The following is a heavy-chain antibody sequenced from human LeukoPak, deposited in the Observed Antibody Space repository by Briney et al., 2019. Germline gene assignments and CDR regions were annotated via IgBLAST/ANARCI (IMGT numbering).Heavy chain of an antibody. J-gene: IGHJ4*02. CDR1: GFTFSSYG. Sequence: GRSLRLSCAASGFTFSSYGMHWVRQAPGKGLEWVAVISYDGSNKYYADSVKGRFTISRDNSKNTLYLQMNSLRAEDTAVYYCAKDPGPFKVYCSSTSCYGPPSEWGQGTLVTVSS. CDR3: AKDPGPFKVYCSSTSCYGPPSE. CDR2: ISYDGSNK. D-gene: IGHD2-2*01. V-gene: IGHV3-30*18.